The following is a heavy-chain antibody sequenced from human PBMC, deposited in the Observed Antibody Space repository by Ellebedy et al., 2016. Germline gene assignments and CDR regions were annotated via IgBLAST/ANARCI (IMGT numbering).Heavy chain of an antibody. D-gene: IGHD3-22*01. Sequence: ASVKVSCKASGYTFTSYTMHWVRQAPGQRLEWMGWINAGNGNTKYSQKFQGRVTITRDTSASTAYMELSSLRSEDTAVYYWARVGYYDSSPDYWGQGTLVTVSS. CDR2: INAGNGNT. J-gene: IGHJ4*02. CDR3: ARVGYYDSSPDY. V-gene: IGHV1-3*01. CDR1: GYTFTSYT.